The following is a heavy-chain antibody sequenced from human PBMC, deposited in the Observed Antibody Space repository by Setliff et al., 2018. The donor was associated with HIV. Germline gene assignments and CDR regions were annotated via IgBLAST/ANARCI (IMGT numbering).Heavy chain of an antibody. CDR2: IYTSGRT. Sequence: SETLSLTCTVSGGSISSGSYYWSWIRQPAGKGLEWIGLIYTSGRTNYNPSLKSRVTISVDTSKNQFSLNLSSVTAADTAVYYCTSLFHDTSAPWLYYFDHWGQGTLVTVSS. V-gene: IGHV4-61*02. D-gene: IGHD3-22*01. CDR3: TSLFHDTSAPWLYYFDH. CDR1: GGSISSGSYY. J-gene: IGHJ4*02.